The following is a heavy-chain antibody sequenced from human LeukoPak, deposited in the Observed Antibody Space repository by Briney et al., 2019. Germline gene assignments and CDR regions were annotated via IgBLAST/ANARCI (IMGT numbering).Heavy chain of an antibody. Sequence: VASVKVSCKASGYTFTSIYMHRVRQAPGQGLEWMGIINPSGGSTNYAQKFQGTVTMTRDTSTSTVYMELSSLRSEDTAVYYCALVHYCGGDCYSAYAFDIWGQGKMVTVSS. J-gene: IGHJ3*02. CDR1: GYTFTSIY. CDR2: INPSGGST. D-gene: IGHD2-21*02. CDR3: ALVHYCGGDCYSAYAFDI. V-gene: IGHV1-46*01.